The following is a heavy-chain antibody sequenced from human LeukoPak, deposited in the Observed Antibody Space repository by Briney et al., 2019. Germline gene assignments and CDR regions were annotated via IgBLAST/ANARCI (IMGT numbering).Heavy chain of an antibody. D-gene: IGHD4-17*01. J-gene: IGHJ6*03. CDR1: GYTFTGYY. V-gene: IGHV1-3*03. CDR2: INAGNGNT. CDR3: ARDKGRYGDYGYYYYYMDV. Sequence: ASVKVSCKASGYTFTGYYMHWVRQAPGQGLEWMGWINAGNGNTKYSQEFQGRVTITRDTSASTAYMELSSLRSEDMAVYYCARDKGRYGDYGYYYYYMDVWGKGTTVTVSS.